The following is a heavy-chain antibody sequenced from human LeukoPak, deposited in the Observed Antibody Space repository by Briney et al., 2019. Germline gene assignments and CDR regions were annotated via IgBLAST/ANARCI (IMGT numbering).Heavy chain of an antibody. CDR3: ARDDILTGYIPDAFDI. D-gene: IGHD3-9*01. J-gene: IGHJ3*02. Sequence: ASVKVSCKASGYTFTSYGISWVRQAPGQGLEWMGWISAYNGNTNYAQKLQGRVTMTTDTSTSTAYMELRSLRSDDTAVYYCARDDILTGYIPDAFDIWGQGTMVTVSS. CDR2: ISAYNGNT. CDR1: GYTFTSYG. V-gene: IGHV1-18*01.